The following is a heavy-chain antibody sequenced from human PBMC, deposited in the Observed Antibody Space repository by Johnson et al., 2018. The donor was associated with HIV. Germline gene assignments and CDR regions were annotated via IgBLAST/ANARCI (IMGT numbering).Heavy chain of an antibody. V-gene: IGHV3-30*03. J-gene: IGHJ3*02. CDR1: GFTFTNYG. CDR3: ARGVVGVLSNAFDI. CDR2: ISYDGSNK. D-gene: IGHD1-26*01. Sequence: QVQLVESGGGVVQPGRSLRLSCAASGFTFTNYGMHWVRQAPGKGLEWVAIISYDGSNKYYVDSVKGRFTISRDNSKNTLCLQMNSLRAEDTAVYYCARGVVGVLSNAFDIWGQGTMVIVSS.